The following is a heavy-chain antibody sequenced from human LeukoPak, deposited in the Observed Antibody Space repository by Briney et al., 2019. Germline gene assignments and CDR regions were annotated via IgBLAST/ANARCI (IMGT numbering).Heavy chain of an antibody. V-gene: IGHV3-7*01. D-gene: IGHD2-21*02. CDR3: ARNDGVVVTAILYYYYYGMDV. Sequence: GSLRLSCAASGFTFSSYWMSWVRQAPGKGLEWVANIKQDGSEKYYVDSVKGRFTISRDNAKNSLYLQMNSLRAEDTAVYYCARNDGVVVTAILYYYYYGMDVWGQGTTVTVSS. CDR2: IKQDGSEK. J-gene: IGHJ6*02. CDR1: GFTFSSYW.